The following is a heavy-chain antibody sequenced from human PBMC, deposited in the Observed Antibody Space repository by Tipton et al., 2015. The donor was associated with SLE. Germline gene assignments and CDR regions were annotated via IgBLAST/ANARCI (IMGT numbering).Heavy chain of an antibody. D-gene: IGHD3-16*01. CDR3: TRSGLEYVWGPD. CDR2: VYYSGNT. J-gene: IGHJ4*02. Sequence: TLSLTCTVSGDSINNSRYYWGWVRQPPGKGLEWIGSVYYSGNTYYNPSLESRVTMSVDTSKNQFSLKLSSVTAADTAVYYCTRSGLEYVWGPDWGQGTLVTVSS. V-gene: IGHV4-39*07. CDR1: GDSINNSRYY.